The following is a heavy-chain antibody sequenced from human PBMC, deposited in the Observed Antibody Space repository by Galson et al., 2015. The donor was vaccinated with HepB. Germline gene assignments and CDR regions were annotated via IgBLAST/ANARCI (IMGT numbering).Heavy chain of an antibody. CDR1: GFTFSSYG. D-gene: IGHD1-26*01. V-gene: IGHV3-30*18. CDR2: ISYDGSNK. J-gene: IGHJ4*02. Sequence: SLRLSCAASGFTFSSYGMHWVRQAPGKGLEWVAVISYDGSNKYYADSVKGRFTISRDNSKNTLYLQMNSLRAEDTAVYYCAKEGHYEAGATSGMYFDYWGQGTLVTVSS. CDR3: AKEGHYEAGATSGMYFDY.